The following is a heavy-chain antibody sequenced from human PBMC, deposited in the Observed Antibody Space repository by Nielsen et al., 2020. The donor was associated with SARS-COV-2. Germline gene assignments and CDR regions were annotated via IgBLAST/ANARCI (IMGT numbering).Heavy chain of an antibody. J-gene: IGHJ5*02. CDR1: GFTFSSYW. CDR3: AKGRIQLSLELNWFDP. Sequence: GESLKISCAASGFTFSSYWMNWVRQAPGKGLEWVANIKQDGSEKYYGDSVKGRFTISRDNAKNSLYLQMNSLRAEDTALYYCAKGRIQLSLELNWFDPWGQGTLVTVSS. D-gene: IGHD5-18*01. CDR2: IKQDGSEK. V-gene: IGHV3-7*03.